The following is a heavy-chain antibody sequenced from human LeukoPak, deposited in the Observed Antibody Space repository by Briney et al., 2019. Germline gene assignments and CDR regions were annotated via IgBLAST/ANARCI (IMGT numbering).Heavy chain of an antibody. Sequence: SETLSLTCTVSGGSISSGDYYWRWIRQPPGKGLEWIGYIYYSGGTYYNPSLKSRVTISVDTSKNQFSLKLSSVTAADTAVYYCAADLSSWGQGTLVTVSS. CDR1: GGSISSGDYY. D-gene: IGHD2-15*01. CDR3: AADLSS. J-gene: IGHJ5*02. CDR2: IYYSGGT. V-gene: IGHV4-30-4*08.